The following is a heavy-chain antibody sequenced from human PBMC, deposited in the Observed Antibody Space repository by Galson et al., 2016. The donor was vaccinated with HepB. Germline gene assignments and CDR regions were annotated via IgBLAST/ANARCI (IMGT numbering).Heavy chain of an antibody. Sequence: SLRLSCAASGFTFSNYAMHWVRQAPGKGLEWVAVISYAGSNKRYAESVKCRFTVSRDNSNNTLQLQENSLRADETAVYYCARDSCTSTTCYRGLIALWGQGTLVVVSS. CDR1: GFTFSNYA. D-gene: IGHD2-2*01. J-gene: IGHJ1*01. CDR3: ARDSCTSTTCYRGLIAL. CDR2: ISYAGSNK. V-gene: IGHV3-30-3*01.